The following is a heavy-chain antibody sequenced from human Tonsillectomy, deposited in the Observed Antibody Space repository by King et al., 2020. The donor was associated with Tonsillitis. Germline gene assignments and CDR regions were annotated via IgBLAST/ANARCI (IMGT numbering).Heavy chain of an antibody. J-gene: IGHJ4*02. CDR2: ISYDGGDK. CDR3: VKGWYSSGPDYFDY. CDR1: GFTFSNYA. D-gene: IGHD5-18*01. Sequence: VQLVESGGGVVQPGRSLRLSCAASGFTFSNYAMHWVRQAPGTGLEWVALISYDGGDKYYADSVKGRFTISRDNSKNTLYLQMKSLRAEDTAVYYCVKGWYSSGPDYFDYWGQGTLVTVSS. V-gene: IGHV3-30*18.